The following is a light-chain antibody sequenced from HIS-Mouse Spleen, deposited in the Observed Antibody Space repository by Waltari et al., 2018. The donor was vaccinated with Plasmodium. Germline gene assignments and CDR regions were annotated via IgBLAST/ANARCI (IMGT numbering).Light chain of an antibody. V-gene: IGKV1D-8*02. Sequence: AIWMTQSPSLLSASTGDRVTISCRMSQGIRSYLAWYQQKPGKAPELLIYAASTLQSGVPSRFIGSGSGTDFTLTISGLQSEDCATYYCQQYYSFPYTFGQGTKLEIK. CDR3: QQYYSFPYT. CDR2: AAS. J-gene: IGKJ2*01. CDR1: QGIRSY.